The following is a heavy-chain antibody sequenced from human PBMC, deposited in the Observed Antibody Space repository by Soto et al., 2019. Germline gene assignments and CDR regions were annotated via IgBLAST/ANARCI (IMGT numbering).Heavy chain of an antibody. CDR2: VYSVGTT. CDR3: ATRNDYGGYVDY. J-gene: IGHJ4*02. Sequence: VQLVESGGGLVQPGGSLRLSCAASGFTVSNNYMSWVRQAPGKGLEWVSVVYSVGTTYYADSVKGRFTISRDNSKNTLYLQMNSLRAEDTAVYYCATRNDYGGYVDYWGQGTLVTVSS. V-gene: IGHV3-66*01. CDR1: GFTVSNNY. D-gene: IGHD4-17*01.